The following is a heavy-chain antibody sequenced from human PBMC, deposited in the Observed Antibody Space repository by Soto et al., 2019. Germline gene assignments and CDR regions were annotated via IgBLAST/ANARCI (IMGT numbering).Heavy chain of an antibody. Sequence: GFPRLSYAASGFTFSSYSMNWVRQAPGKGLEWVGFITSKAYGGTTEYAASVKGRFTISRDDSKSIAYLQMNSLKTDDTAVYYCSRVPPNNRGAPLDYWGQGTLVTVSS. CDR3: SRVPPNNRGAPLDY. V-gene: IGHV3-49*04. J-gene: IGHJ4*02. D-gene: IGHD3-10*01. CDR2: ITSKAYGGTT. CDR1: GFTFSSYS.